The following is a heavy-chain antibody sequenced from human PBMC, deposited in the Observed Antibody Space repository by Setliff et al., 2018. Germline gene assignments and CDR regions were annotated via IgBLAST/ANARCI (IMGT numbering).Heavy chain of an antibody. Sequence: SETLSLTCAVSGYSISSGYYWGWIRQPPGKGLEWIGSIYHSGSTYYNPSLRSRVTISVDTSKNQFSLKLSSVTAADTAVYYCARAGIAAPFDYWGQGTLVTVSS. V-gene: IGHV4-38-2*01. D-gene: IGHD6-13*01. J-gene: IGHJ4*02. CDR2: IYHSGST. CDR1: GYSISSGYY. CDR3: ARAGIAAPFDY.